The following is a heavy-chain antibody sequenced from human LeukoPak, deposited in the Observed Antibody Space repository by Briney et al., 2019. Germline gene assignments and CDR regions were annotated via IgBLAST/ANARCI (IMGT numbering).Heavy chain of an antibody. CDR3: ARYYDILTGYYIGAFDI. V-gene: IGHV4-59*01. Sequence: SETLSLTCTVSGVPISSYYWSWIRQPPGKGLEWIGYIYYSGSTNYNPSLKSRVTISVDTSKNQFSLKLSSVTAADTAVYYCARYYDILTGYYIGAFDIWGQGTMVTVSS. J-gene: IGHJ3*02. CDR1: GVPISSYY. D-gene: IGHD3-9*01. CDR2: IYYSGST.